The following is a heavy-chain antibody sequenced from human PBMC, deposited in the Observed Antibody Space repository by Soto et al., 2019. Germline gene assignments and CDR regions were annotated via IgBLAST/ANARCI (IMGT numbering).Heavy chain of an antibody. D-gene: IGHD2-15*01. CDR3: ARIIGYCRNNDCSWTFDV. V-gene: IGHV5-51*01. CDR2: FYPGDSTS. J-gene: IGHJ3*01. CDR1: GYSFISYW. Sequence: LKISCKTSGYSFISYWVAWVRQLPGKGLEWMGTFYPGDSTSTYSPSFQGQVTISVDTSITTAYLQLNSLKASDTAMYYCARIIGYCRNNDCSWTFDVWGQGTMVTVSS.